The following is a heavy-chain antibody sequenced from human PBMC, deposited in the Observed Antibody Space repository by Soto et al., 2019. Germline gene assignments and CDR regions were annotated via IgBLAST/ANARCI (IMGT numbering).Heavy chain of an antibody. J-gene: IGHJ6*02. CDR2: IDPSDSYT. V-gene: IGHV5-10-1*01. Sequence: GESLKISGKGSGCRFNQYWIGWVRQMPGKGLEWMGRIDPSDSYTNYSPSFQGHVTISADKSISTAYLQWSSLKASDTAMYYCARLAMATRRGYYGMDVWGQGTTVTVSS. CDR3: ARLAMATRRGYYGMDV. CDR1: GCRFNQYW. D-gene: IGHD5-12*01.